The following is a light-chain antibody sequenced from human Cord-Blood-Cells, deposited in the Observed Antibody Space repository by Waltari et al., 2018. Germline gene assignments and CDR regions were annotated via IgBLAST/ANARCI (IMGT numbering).Light chain of an antibody. CDR3: QQSYSTPG. V-gene: IGKV1-39*01. CDR1: QSISSY. Sequence: DIQMTQSPSSLSASVGDRVTITCRASQSISSYLNWYQQKPGKAPKLLIYAASSLQSGVPSRFSGSGSGTDFTLTISSPQPEDFATYYCQQSYSTPGFGGGTKVEIK. J-gene: IGKJ4*01. CDR2: AAS.